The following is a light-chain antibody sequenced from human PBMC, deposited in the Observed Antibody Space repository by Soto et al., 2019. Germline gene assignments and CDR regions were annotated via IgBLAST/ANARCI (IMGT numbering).Light chain of an antibody. CDR1: QSLLHSNGYNY. Sequence: DLVMTQYPLSLPVTHGEPDSISCRSSQSLLHSNGYNYLDWYLQQPGKSPQLLLHLGSNRASGVPDRFSRSGSGTDFTLKISRLEAEHVGVYYFLQSFQSPRTFGQATRLQIK. CDR3: LQSFQSPRT. J-gene: IGKJ5*01. V-gene: IGKV2-28*01. CDR2: LGS.